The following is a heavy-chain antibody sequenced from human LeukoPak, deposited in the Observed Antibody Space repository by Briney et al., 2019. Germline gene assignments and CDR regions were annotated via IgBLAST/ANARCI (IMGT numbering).Heavy chain of an antibody. CDR3: ARHVGGRTAFSDDFWSGYYTEWFDP. J-gene: IGHJ5*02. D-gene: IGHD3-3*01. CDR2: IYTSGST. V-gene: IGHV4-4*09. Sequence: SETLSLTRTVSGGSISSYYWSWIRQPPGKGLEWIGYIYTSGSTNYNPSLKSRVTISVDTSKNQFSLKLSSVTAADTAVYYCARHVGGRTAFSDDFWSGYYTEWFDPWGQGTLVTVSS. CDR1: GGSISSYY.